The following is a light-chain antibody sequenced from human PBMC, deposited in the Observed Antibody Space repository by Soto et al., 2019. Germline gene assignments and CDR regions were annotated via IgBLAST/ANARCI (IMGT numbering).Light chain of an antibody. CDR1: QSVSRSY. V-gene: IGKV3-20*01. CDR3: QQYGTSPWT. J-gene: IGKJ1*01. Sequence: EIVLTQSPGTLSLSPGERATLFCRASQSVSRSYLVWYQQKPGQAPRLLIYGAFNRATGIPDRFSGSGSGTDFTLTISRLEPEDFAVYYCQQYGTSPWTFGQGTKVE. CDR2: GAF.